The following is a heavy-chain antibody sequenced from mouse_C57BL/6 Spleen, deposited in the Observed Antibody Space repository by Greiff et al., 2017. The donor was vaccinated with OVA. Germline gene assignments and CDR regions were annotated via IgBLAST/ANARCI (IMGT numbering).Heavy chain of an antibody. CDR1: GFTFTDYY. CDR3: ARFYGNYGYFDV. Sequence: EVHLVESGGGLVQPGGSLSLSCAASGFTFTDYYMSWVRQPPGKALEWLGFIRNKANGYTTEYSASVKGRFTISRDNSQSILYLHMNALRAEDSATYYCARFYGNYGYFDVWGTGTTVTVSS. D-gene: IGHD2-1*01. J-gene: IGHJ1*03. V-gene: IGHV7-3*01. CDR2: IRNKANGYTT.